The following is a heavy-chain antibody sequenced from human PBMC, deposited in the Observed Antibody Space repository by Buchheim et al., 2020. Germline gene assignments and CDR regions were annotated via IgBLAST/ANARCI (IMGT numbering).Heavy chain of an antibody. V-gene: IGHV3-48*03. J-gene: IGHJ4*02. D-gene: IGHD5-18*01. CDR1: GFTFSSYE. CDR2: ISSSGSTI. CDR3: ARGGGIQLWSKGGLGY. Sequence: EVQLVESGGGLVQPGGSLRLSCAASGFTFSSYEMNWVRQAPGKGLEWVSYISSSGSTIYYADSVKGRFTISRDNAKNSLYLQMNRLRAEEPAVYYWARGGGIQLWSKGGLGYWGQGTL.